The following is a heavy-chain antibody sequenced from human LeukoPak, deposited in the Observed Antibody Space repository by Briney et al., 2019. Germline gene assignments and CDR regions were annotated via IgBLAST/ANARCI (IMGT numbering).Heavy chain of an antibody. J-gene: IGHJ4*02. CDR2: INQVGSSK. CDR3: ANLGPPGRDHYLES. Sequence: GGSLSISCAASGFTFTTYWMGWVRQAPGKGPEWVANINQVGSSKYFVDSVKGRFIISRDNAKNSLYLQMNSLRDEDTAVYYCANLGPPGRDHYLESWGQGTLVTVSS. V-gene: IGHV3-7*01. CDR1: GFTFTTYW. D-gene: IGHD5-24*01.